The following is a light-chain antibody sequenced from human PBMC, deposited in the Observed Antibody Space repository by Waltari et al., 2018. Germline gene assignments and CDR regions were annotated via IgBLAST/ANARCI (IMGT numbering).Light chain of an antibody. Sequence: DIVMTQSPDSLAVSLGERATINCKSSQSVLYSSNNKNYLAWYQQKPGQPPMLLIYSASPRESGVPDRFSGSGSGTDFTLTINSLQAEDVAVYYCQQYYSTPQTFGQGTKVEIK. CDR1: QSVLYSSNNKNY. CDR2: SAS. J-gene: IGKJ1*01. CDR3: QQYYSTPQT. V-gene: IGKV4-1*01.